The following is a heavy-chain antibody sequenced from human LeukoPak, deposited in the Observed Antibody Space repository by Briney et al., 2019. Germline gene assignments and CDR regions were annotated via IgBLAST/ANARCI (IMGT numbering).Heavy chain of an antibody. D-gene: IGHD1-1*01. Sequence: GRSLRLSCAASGFTFSSYAMHWVRQAPGKGLEWVAVISHDGSNKYYADSVKGRFTISRDNSKNTLYLQMNSLRAEDTAVYYCAKDLSGNWTIDYWGQGTLVTVSS. J-gene: IGHJ4*02. CDR1: GFTFSSYA. V-gene: IGHV3-30-3*01. CDR2: ISHDGSNK. CDR3: AKDLSGNWTIDY.